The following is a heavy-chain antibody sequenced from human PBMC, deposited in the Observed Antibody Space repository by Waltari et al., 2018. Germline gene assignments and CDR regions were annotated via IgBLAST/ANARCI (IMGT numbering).Heavy chain of an antibody. D-gene: IGHD4-17*01. V-gene: IGHV4-38-2*01. CDR2: IYHSGST. CDR3: ARVKDHDDYRFDP. CDR1: GYSISSGYY. J-gene: IGHJ5*02. Sequence: QVQLQESGPGLVKPSETLSLTCAVSGYSISSGYYWCRIRQPPGKGLEWIGSIYHSGSTYYNPSLKSRVTISVDTSKNQFSLKLSSVTAADTAVYYCARVKDHDDYRFDPWGQGILVTVSS.